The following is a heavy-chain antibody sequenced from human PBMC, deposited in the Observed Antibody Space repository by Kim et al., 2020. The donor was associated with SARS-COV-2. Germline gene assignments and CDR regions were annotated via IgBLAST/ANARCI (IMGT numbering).Heavy chain of an antibody. Sequence: FQGRVTRTRDTSSSTAYMELSRLRSDDTAVYYCARERRDGYKYLYYFDYWGQGTLVTVSS. J-gene: IGHJ4*02. D-gene: IGHD5-12*01. CDR3: ARERRDGYKYLYYFDY. V-gene: IGHV1-2*02.